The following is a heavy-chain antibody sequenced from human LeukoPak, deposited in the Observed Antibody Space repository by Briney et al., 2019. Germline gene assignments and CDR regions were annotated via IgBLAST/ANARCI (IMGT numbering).Heavy chain of an antibody. CDR2: IRSKANSYAT. V-gene: IGHV3-73*01. Sequence: GGSLRLSCAASGFIFSDSAMLWVRQASGKALEWVGRIRSKANSYATAYVESVKGRFTVSRDDSKNTAYLKRNSLKTEDTDVYYCTGHSSSNGDYYFDSWGQGTPVTVSS. D-gene: IGHD4-17*01. J-gene: IGHJ4*02. CDR1: GFIFSDSA. CDR3: TGHSSSNGDYYFDS.